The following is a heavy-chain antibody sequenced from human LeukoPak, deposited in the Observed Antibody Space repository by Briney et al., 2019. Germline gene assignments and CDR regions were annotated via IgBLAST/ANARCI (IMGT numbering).Heavy chain of an antibody. V-gene: IGHV3-23*01. J-gene: IGHJ4*02. CDR2: FSGSGGST. Sequence: GGSLRLSCAASGFTFSSYAMSWVRQAPGKGLEWVSTFSGSGGSTHYADSVKGRFTISRDNSKNTLYLQMNSLRAEDTAVYYCAKDYPGALLYFDCWGQGTLVTVSS. CDR1: GFTFSSYA. CDR3: AKDYPGALLYFDC. D-gene: IGHD3-10*01.